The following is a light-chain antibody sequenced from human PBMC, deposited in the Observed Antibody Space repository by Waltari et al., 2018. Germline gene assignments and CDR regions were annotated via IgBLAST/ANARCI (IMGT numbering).Light chain of an antibody. CDR3: QRYGTLPAT. V-gene: IGKV3-20*01. CDR1: QSVSRALRT. J-gene: IGKJ1*01. Sequence: ELVLTQSPGTLSLSPGERATLSCRASQSVSRALRTLAWYQQKPGQAPRLLIYDTPTRATCIPDRFSGSGSGTDFTLTISRLEPDDFAVYYCQRYGTLPATFGQGTKVEIK. CDR2: DTP.